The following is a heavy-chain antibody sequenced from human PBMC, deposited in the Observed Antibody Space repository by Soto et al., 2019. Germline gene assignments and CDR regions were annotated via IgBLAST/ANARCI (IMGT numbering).Heavy chain of an antibody. CDR3: ARDPDFWSGYLDY. Sequence: QVQLLQSGAEVKKAGASVKVSCEASGFTFTSYGFSWVRQAPGQGLEWMGWINPYNGKKNYAQKFQGRVTMTIDTSTDTVYMEVRSLRSDETAVYYCARDPDFWSGYLDYWGQGTLVTVSS. CDR2: INPYNGKK. J-gene: IGHJ4*02. D-gene: IGHD3-3*01. V-gene: IGHV1-18*01. CDR1: GFTFTSYG.